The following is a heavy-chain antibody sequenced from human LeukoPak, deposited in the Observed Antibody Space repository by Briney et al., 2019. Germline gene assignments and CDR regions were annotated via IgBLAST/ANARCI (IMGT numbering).Heavy chain of an antibody. J-gene: IGHJ6*02. CDR2: ISYDGSNK. V-gene: IGHV3-30*18. CDR3: AKEPQYYDFWSGYYRGIGSYYYYGMDV. D-gene: IGHD3-3*01. CDR1: GFTFSSYG. Sequence: GGSLRLSCAASGFTFSSYGMHWVRQAPGKGLEWVAVISYDGSNKYYADSVKGRFTISRDSSKNTLYLQMNSLRAEDTAVYYCAKEPQYYDFWSGYYRGIGSYYYYGMDVWGQGTTVTVSS.